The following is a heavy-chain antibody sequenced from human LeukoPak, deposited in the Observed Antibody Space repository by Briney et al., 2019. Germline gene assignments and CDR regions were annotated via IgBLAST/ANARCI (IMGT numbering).Heavy chain of an antibody. CDR3: ARDALKPFDY. CDR2: ISGSGGTT. Sequence: GGSLRLSCAASGFTFSSYAMNWVRQAPGKGLEWVSGISGSGGTTYFADSVKGRFTISRDNAKNSLYLQMNSLRAEDTAVYYCARDALKPFDYWGQGTLVTVSS. V-gene: IGHV3-23*01. J-gene: IGHJ4*02. CDR1: GFTFSSYA.